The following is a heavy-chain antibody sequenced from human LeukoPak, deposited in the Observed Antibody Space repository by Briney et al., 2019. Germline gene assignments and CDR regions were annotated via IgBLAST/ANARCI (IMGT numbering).Heavy chain of an antibody. D-gene: IGHD6-13*01. CDR3: APPAGSWYFLTFDY. V-gene: IGHV3-23*01. CDR1: GFTFSSYA. CDR2: ISGSGGST. J-gene: IGHJ4*02. Sequence: GGSLRLPCAASGFTFSSYAMSWVRQAPGKGLEWVSAISGSGGSTYYADSVKGRFTISRDNSKNTLYLQMNSLRAEDTAVYYCAPPAGSWYFLTFDYWGQGTLVTVSS.